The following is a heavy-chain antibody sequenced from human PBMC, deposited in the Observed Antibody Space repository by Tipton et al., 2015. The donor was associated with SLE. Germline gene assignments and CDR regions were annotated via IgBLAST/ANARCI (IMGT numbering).Heavy chain of an antibody. V-gene: IGHV4-59*11. CDR3: AGGGVRPDP. CDR1: GASISSHY. J-gene: IGHJ5*02. Sequence: LRLSCTVSGASISSHYWSWIRQPPGKGLEWIGYMYYTGSAHYNPSLRNRVTMSLDTSKNQFSLKLSSVTAADTAVYYCAGGGVRPDPWGQGTLVTVSS. D-gene: IGHD2-8*01. CDR2: MYYTGSA.